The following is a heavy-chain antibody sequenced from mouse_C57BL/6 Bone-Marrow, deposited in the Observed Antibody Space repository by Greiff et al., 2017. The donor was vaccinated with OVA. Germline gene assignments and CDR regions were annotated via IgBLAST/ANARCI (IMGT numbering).Heavy chain of an antibody. V-gene: IGHV14-2*01. CDR2: IDPEDGET. Sequence: VQLKQSGAELVKPGASVKLSCTASGFNIKDYYMHWVKQRTEQGLEWIGRIDPEDGETKYATKFQGKATITADTSSNTAYLQLSSLTSEDAAVYYCAGWLGFAYWGQGTLVTVSA. D-gene: IGHD2-2*01. CDR1: GFNIKDYY. CDR3: AGWLGFAY. J-gene: IGHJ3*01.